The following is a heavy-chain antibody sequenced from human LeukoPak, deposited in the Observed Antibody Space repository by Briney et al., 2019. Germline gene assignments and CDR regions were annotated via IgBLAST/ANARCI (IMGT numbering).Heavy chain of an antibody. CDR3: ARSKLLI. CDR1: GFTFSNYE. D-gene: IGHD2/OR15-2a*01. V-gene: IGHV3-48*03. J-gene: IGHJ4*02. Sequence: PGGSLRLSCAASGFTFSNYEMNWVRQPPGKGLEWVSYISSSGDTIYYADSVKGRFTISRDDAKSSLYLQMNSLRAEDTAIYYCARSKLLIWGQGTLVTVSS. CDR2: ISSSGDTI.